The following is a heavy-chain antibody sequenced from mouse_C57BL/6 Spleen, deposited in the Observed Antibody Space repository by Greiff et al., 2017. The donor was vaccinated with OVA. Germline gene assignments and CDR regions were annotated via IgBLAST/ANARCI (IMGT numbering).Heavy chain of an antibody. CDR3: ARWGDYDGFAD. J-gene: IGHJ3*01. D-gene: IGHD2-4*01. CDR2: IYPGDGDT. Sequence: VQLQQSGPELVKPGASVKISCKASGYAFSSSWMNWVKQRPGKGLEWIGRIYPGDGDTNYNGKFKGKATLTADKSSSTAYMQLSGLTSEYSAVYVCARWGDYDGFADWGQGTLVTVSA. V-gene: IGHV1-82*01. CDR1: GYAFSSSW.